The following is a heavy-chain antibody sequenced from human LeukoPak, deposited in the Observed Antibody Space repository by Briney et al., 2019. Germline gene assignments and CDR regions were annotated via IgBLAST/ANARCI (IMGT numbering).Heavy chain of an antibody. CDR3: ARDSSYGFFDY. D-gene: IGHD5-18*01. CDR2: IYYSGST. CDR1: GGSISSYY. J-gene: IGHJ4*02. V-gene: IGHV4-59*01. Sequence: SETLSLTCTVSGGSISSYYWSWIRQPPGKGLEWIGYIYYSGSTNYNPSLKSRVTISVDTSKNQFSLKLSSVTAADTAVYYCARDSSYGFFDYWGQGTLVTVSS.